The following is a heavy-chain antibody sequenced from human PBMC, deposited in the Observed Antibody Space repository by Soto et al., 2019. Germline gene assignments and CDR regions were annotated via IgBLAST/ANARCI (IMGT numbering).Heavy chain of an antibody. V-gene: IGHV4-4*02. Sequence: SETLSLTCAVSGGSISSSNWWSWVRQPPGKGLEWIGEIYHSGATYNNPSLKSRVTISVDTSKNQFYLRLTSMTAADTAVYYCARQPGDAPDFWGQGVLVTVSS. CDR3: ARQPGDAPDF. J-gene: IGHJ4*02. D-gene: IGHD4-17*01. CDR1: GGSISSSNW. CDR2: IYHSGAT.